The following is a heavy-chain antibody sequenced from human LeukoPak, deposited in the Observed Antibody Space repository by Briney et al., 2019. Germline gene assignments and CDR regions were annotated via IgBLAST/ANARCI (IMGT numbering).Heavy chain of an antibody. CDR2: ISYSGTT. V-gene: IGHV4-59*01. CDR1: GGSINNYY. J-gene: IGHJ4*02. CDR3: AREDRGSGGNALLDS. Sequence: SETLSLTCSVSGGSINNYYWIWIRQPPGKGLEWIGSISYSGTTNYNPSLKTRVTISVATSKNQFSLKLDSVTAADTAVYYCAREDRGSGGNALLDSWGQGTLVTVSS. D-gene: IGHD4-23*01.